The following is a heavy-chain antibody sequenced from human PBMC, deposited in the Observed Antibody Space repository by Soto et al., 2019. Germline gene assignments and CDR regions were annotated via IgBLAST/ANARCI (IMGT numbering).Heavy chain of an antibody. J-gene: IGHJ4*02. V-gene: IGHV4-59*01. D-gene: IGHD3-16*01. CDR1: DGSISSYY. CDR3: ARRYGGNFDY. Sequence: SETLSLTCTVSDGSISSYYWSWIRQPPGKGLEWIGYIYYSGSTNYNPSLKSRVTISVDTSKNQFSLKLSSVTAADTAVYYCARRYGGNFDYWGQGTLVTVSS. CDR2: IYYSGST.